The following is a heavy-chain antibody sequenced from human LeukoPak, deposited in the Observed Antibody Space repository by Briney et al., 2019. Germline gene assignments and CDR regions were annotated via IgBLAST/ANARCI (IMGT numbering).Heavy chain of an antibody. V-gene: IGHV1-46*01. Sequence: ASVKVSCKASGYTFTSYYMHWVRQAPGQGLEWTGIINPSGGSTSYAQKFQGRVTMTRDTSTSTVYMELSSLRSEDTAVYYCARGGEIVVVPAATMNWFDPWGQGTLVTVSS. CDR1: GYTFTSYY. D-gene: IGHD2-2*01. CDR2: INPSGGST. CDR3: ARGGEIVVVPAATMNWFDP. J-gene: IGHJ5*02.